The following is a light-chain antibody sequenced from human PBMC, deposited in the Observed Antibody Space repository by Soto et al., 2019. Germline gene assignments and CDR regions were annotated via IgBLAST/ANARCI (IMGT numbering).Light chain of an antibody. CDR1: QSVSSNY. Sequence: EIVLTQSPGTLSLSPGERATLSCRATQSVSSNYLAWYQQKPGQAPRLLIYDASSRATGIPDRFSGSGSGTDFTLAISGLEPEDFAVYYCQQYGSVPRTFGQGTKLEI. V-gene: IGKV3-20*01. J-gene: IGKJ2*01. CDR3: QQYGSVPRT. CDR2: DAS.